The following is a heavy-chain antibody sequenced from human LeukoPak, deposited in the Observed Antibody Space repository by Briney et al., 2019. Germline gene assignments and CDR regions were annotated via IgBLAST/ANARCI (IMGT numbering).Heavy chain of an antibody. CDR3: ARDSLYYYDILTGYFSY. J-gene: IGHJ4*02. Sequence: ASVKVSCKASGYTFTSYAMNWVRQAPGQGLEWMGWINTNTGNPTYAQGFTGRFVFSLDTSVSTAYLQISSLKAEDTAVYYCARDSLYYYDILTGYFSYWGQGTLVTVSS. D-gene: IGHD3-9*01. CDR2: INTNTGNP. V-gene: IGHV7-4-1*02. CDR1: GYTFTSYA.